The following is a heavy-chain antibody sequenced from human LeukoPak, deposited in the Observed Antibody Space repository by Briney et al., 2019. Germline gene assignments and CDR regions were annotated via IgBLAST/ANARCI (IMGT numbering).Heavy chain of an antibody. CDR3: ARDSVMGNWFDP. Sequence: PGGSLRLSCAASGFTFDDYAMHWVRQAPGKGLEWVSGISWNSGSIGYADSVKGRFTISRDNAKNSLYLQMNSLRAEDTAVYYCARDSVMGNWFDPWGQGTLVTVSS. J-gene: IGHJ5*02. CDR1: GFTFDDYA. V-gene: IGHV3-9*01. D-gene: IGHD2-21*01. CDR2: ISWNSGSI.